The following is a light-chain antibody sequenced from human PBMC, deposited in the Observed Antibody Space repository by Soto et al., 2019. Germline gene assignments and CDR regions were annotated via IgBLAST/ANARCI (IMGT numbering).Light chain of an antibody. CDR1: QSVSNY. J-gene: IGKJ4*01. CDR3: QQRSNWPLT. V-gene: IGKV3-11*01. Sequence: EIVLTQSPGTLSFSPGEGATLSCRASQSVSNYLAWYQQKPGQAPRLLIYDASKRATGIPARFSGSGSGTDFTLTISSLEPEDFAIYYCQQRSNWPLTFGGGTKWIS. CDR2: DAS.